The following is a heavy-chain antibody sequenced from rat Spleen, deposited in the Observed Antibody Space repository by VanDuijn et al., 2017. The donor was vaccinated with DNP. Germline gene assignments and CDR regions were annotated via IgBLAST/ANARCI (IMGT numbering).Heavy chain of an antibody. J-gene: IGHJ3*01. D-gene: IGHD1-5*01. V-gene: IGHV3-3*01. CDR2: IISAGST. Sequence: EVQLQESGPGLVKPSQSLSLTCSVTGYSKTSHYWGLIRKFPGNKLEWMGYIISAGSTNYNPSLKSRISITRDTSKNQFFLHVNSVITEDTATYYCARLGTQGFTYWGQGTLVTVSS. CDR3: ARLGTQGFTY. CDR1: GYSKTSHY.